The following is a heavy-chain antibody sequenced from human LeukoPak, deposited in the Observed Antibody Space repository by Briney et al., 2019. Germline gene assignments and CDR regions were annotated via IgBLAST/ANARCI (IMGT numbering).Heavy chain of an antibody. J-gene: IGHJ4*02. V-gene: IGHV3-53*01. CDR2: LYSNSIT. Sequence: PGGSLRLSCAASGFTVNNNYMTWVRQAPGKGLEWVSVLYSNSITYYADSVKGRSTISRDSSKNTLYLQMNSLRAEDTAVYYCARGINMMIVAPGYWGQGTLVTVSS. CDR3: ARGINMMIVAPGY. CDR1: GFTVNNNY. D-gene: IGHD3-22*01.